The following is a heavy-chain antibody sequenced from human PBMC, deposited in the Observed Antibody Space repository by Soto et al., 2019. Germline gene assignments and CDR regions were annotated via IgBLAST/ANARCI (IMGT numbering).Heavy chain of an antibody. CDR1: GYTFTSYG. CDR2: ISAYNGNT. CDR3: ARDTPIYYDSSGYYSDYYYGIDV. J-gene: IGHJ6*02. Sequence: QVQLVQSGAEVKKPGASVKVSCKASGYTFTSYGISWVRQAPGQGLEWMGWISAYNGNTNYAQKLQGRVTMTTDTATSTAYMELRSLRSDDTAVYYCARDTPIYYDSSGYYSDYYYGIDVWGQGTTVTVSS. D-gene: IGHD3-22*01. V-gene: IGHV1-18*01.